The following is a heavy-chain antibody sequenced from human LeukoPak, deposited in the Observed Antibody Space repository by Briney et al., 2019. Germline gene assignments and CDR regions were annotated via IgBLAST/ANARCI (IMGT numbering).Heavy chain of an antibody. D-gene: IGHD6-6*01. Sequence: GGSLRLSCAASGFIFDDYGVHWVRQAPGKGLEWVAGINWNSDLMGYADSVKGRFTISRDNAKNSLYLQMKSLRVEDTALYYCAKADRSSSFGGRLDPWGQGTLVTVPS. V-gene: IGHV3-9*01. CDR1: GFIFDDYG. J-gene: IGHJ5*02. CDR2: INWNSDLM. CDR3: AKADRSSSFGGRLDP.